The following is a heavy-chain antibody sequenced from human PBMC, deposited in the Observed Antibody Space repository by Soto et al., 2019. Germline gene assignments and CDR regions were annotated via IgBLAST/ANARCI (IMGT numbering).Heavy chain of an antibody. CDR3: ARAHDFWGGRQQPIDS. Sequence: SGTLSLPRAFSGGSFRGFYWTWIRPSPGKGLEWLGDINHVGITNYNPSLKSRVSIPVDTSKSQFSLKLSSVTAADTAVYYCARAHDFWGGRQQPIDSWGQGTLVTAPQ. J-gene: IGHJ4*02. D-gene: IGHD3-3*01. CDR1: GGSFRGFY. V-gene: IGHV4-34*01. CDR2: INHVGIT.